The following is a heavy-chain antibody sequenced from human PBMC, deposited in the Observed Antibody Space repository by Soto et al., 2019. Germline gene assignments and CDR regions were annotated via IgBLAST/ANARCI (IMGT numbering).Heavy chain of an antibody. D-gene: IGHD3-16*02. V-gene: IGHV3-15*01. CDR3: TTEDMITFGGVIAHYYFDY. CDR1: GFTFSNAW. J-gene: IGHJ4*02. CDR2: IKSKTDGGTT. Sequence: GGSLRLSCAASGFTFSNAWMSWVRQAPGKGLEWVGRIKSKTDGGTTDYAAPVKGRFTISRDDSKNTLYLQMNSLKTEDTAVYYCTTEDMITFGGVIAHYYFDYWGQGTLVTVSS.